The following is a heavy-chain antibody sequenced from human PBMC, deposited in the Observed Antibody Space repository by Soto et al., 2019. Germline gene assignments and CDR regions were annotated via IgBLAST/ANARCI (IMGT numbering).Heavy chain of an antibody. D-gene: IGHD3-9*01. CDR3: ARDPPYYDILTGDY. J-gene: IGHJ4*02. CDR1: GFTFSSYS. CDR2: ISSSSSYI. Sequence: GGSLRLSCAASGFTFSSYSMNWVRQAPGKGLEWVSSISSSSSYIYYADSVKGRFTISRDNAKNSLYLQMNSLRAEDTAVYYCARDPPYYDILTGDYWGQGTLVTVSS. V-gene: IGHV3-21*01.